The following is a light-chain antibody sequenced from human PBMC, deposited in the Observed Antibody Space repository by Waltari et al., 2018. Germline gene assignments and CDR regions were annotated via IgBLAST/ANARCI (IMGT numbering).Light chain of an antibody. V-gene: IGLV7-46*01. CDR2: DTS. CDR1: TGPVTSAHY. Sequence: QAVVTQSPPMPVSPAGAVPLTCGSSTGPVTSAHYLYWFQQKPDQAPRTLIYDTSNKHSCTPARFSGSLLGGKAALTLSGAQAEDEAEYSCLLYCGGARVFGGGTRLTVL. CDR3: LLYCGGARV. J-gene: IGLJ3*02.